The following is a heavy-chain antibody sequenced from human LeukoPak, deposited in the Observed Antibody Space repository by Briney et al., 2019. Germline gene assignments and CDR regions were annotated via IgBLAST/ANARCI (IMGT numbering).Heavy chain of an antibody. J-gene: IGHJ4*02. D-gene: IGHD6-19*01. CDR1: VYSFTSYW. V-gene: IGHV5-51*01. CDR2: INPGDSDT. Sequence: LGESLKISCKGSVYSFTSYWIGWVRQMPGKGLEWLGIINPGDSDTRYSPSFQGQVTISADKSISTANLQWSSLKASDTAMYYCARRIGRGWYDYWGQGTLVTVSS. CDR3: ARRIGRGWYDY.